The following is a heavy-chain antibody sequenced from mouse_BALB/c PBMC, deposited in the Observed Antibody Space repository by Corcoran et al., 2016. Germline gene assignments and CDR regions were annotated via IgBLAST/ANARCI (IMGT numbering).Heavy chain of an antibody. CDR1: GYSFTGYV. Sequence: EVQLQQSGPELVKTGASVKISCKASGYSFTGYVMHWVKQKHGKGLEWIGYIFPYNDDTSYNEKFKGKATLTSDTSSSTAYMQLNSLTSEDSAVYYCAREAPRCYPFDYWGQGTTLTVSS. CDR2: IFPYNDDT. D-gene: IGHD1-1*01. J-gene: IGHJ2*01. CDR3: AREAPRCYPFDY. V-gene: IGHV1S136*01.